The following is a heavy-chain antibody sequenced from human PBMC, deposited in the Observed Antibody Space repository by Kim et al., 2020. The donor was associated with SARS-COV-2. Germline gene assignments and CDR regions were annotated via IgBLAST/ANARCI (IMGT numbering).Heavy chain of an antibody. CDR2: IYYSGST. D-gene: IGHD6-13*01. CDR3: ARDRRTGYSSSWPYFDY. CDR1: GASISSGGYY. Sequence: SETLSLTCTVSGASISSGGYYWSWIRQHPGKGLEWIGYIYYSGSTYYNPSLKSRVTISVDTFKNQFSLKLSSVTAADTAVYYCARDRRTGYSSSWPYFDYWGQGTLVTVSS. V-gene: IGHV4-31*03. J-gene: IGHJ4*02.